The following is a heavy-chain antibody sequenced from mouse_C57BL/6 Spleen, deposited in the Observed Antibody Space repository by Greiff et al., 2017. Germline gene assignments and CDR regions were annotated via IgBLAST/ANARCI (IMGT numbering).Heavy chain of an antibody. CDR1: GYTFTSYW. J-gene: IGHJ2*01. V-gene: IGHV1-53*01. Sequence: VQLKQPGPELVQPGASVKLSCTASGYTFTSYWIHWVKQRPGQGLEWIGNINPRHGGTPYNEKFKSKATLPVDKASSTAYMQLSRLTSDDSAVYYCARACTTVVAFYSFDYWGQGTTLTVSS. CDR2: INPRHGGT. CDR3: ARACTTVVAFYSFDY. D-gene: IGHD1-1*01.